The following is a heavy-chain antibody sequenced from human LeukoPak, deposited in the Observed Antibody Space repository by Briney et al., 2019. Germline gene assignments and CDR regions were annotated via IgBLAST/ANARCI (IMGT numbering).Heavy chain of an antibody. D-gene: IGHD2-21*01. Sequence: PGGSLRLSCVASGFTFNNYAMGWVRQAPGKGLEWVSTLSGNSAGAYYAGSVKGRFSISRDNSRNSLFLQMNGLRAEDTALYYCAKTRHHIAILDFWGQGILVAVSS. CDR3: AKTRHHIAILDF. CDR2: LSGNSAGA. CDR1: GFTFNNYA. J-gene: IGHJ4*02. V-gene: IGHV3-23*01.